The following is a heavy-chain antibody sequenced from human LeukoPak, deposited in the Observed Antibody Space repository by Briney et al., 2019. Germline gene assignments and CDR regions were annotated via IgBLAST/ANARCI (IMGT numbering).Heavy chain of an antibody. V-gene: IGHV1-24*01. CDR3: ATAPRVIAVAGTLYYYYYMDV. D-gene: IGHD6-19*01. CDR2: FDPEDGET. J-gene: IGHJ6*03. CDR1: GYTLTELS. Sequence: ASVKVSCKVSGYTLTELSMHWVRQAPGKGLEWMGGFDPEDGETIYAQKFQGRVTMTEDTSTDTAYMELSSLRSEDTAVYYCATAPRVIAVAGTLYYYYYMDVWGKGTTVTVSS.